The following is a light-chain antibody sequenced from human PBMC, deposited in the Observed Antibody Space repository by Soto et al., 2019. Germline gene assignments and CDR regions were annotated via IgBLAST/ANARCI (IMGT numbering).Light chain of an antibody. V-gene: IGKV1-5*03. J-gene: IGKJ1*01. CDR1: QSISSL. CDR2: NAS. Sequence: DIQMTQYPSTLSASVGDRVTITWGASQSISSLLAWYQQKPGKAPKLLIYNASSLESGVPSSLSGSASGTEFTLTISSMTPDDFATYYCQQYNSYWTFGQGTKVDIK. CDR3: QQYNSYWT.